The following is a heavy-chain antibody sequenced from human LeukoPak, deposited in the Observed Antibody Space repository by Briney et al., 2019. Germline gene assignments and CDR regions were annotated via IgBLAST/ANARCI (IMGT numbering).Heavy chain of an antibody. J-gene: IGHJ3*02. V-gene: IGHV4-61*01. CDR3: ARNLGLYDILTGYIDGPRGAFDI. Sequence: SETLSLTCTVSGGSISSGSYYWSWIRQPPGKGLEWIGYIYYSGSTNYNPSLKSRVTISVDTSKNQFSLKLSSVTAADTAVYYCARNLGLYDILTGYIDGPRGAFDIWGQGTMVTVSS. CDR1: GGSISSGSYY. D-gene: IGHD3-9*01. CDR2: IYYSGST.